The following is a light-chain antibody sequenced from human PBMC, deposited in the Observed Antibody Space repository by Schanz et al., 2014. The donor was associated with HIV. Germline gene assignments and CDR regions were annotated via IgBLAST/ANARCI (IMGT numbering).Light chain of an antibody. CDR1: DIGSKD. J-gene: IGLJ3*02. V-gene: IGLV3-21*04. CDR3: QVWDGETEHWV. CDR2: YDS. Sequence: SYELTQSPSVSVAPGKTATITCGGHDIGSKDVHWYQQKPGQAPVVVMFYDSVRPSGIPERFSGSNSGNTATLTINSVEAADEADYYCQVWDGETEHWVFGGGTKLTVL.